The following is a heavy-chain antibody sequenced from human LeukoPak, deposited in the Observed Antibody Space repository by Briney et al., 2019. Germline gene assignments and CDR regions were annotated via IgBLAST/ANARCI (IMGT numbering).Heavy chain of an antibody. V-gene: IGHV3-49*04. CDR1: GFTFVDYG. J-gene: IGHJ4*02. D-gene: IGHD3-3*01. CDR2: IKSRAYGGTS. Sequence: GRSLRLSCTTSGFTFVDYGLSWVRQAPGKGLEWVGVIKSRAYGGTSEYAASVKGRFTISREDSKNIAYLQMNSLKTEDTAVYYCTRDEVFWSGSIFDYWGQGTLVTVSS. CDR3: TRDEVFWSGSIFDY.